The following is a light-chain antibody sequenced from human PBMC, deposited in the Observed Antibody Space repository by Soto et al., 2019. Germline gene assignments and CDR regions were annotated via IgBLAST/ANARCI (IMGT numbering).Light chain of an antibody. J-gene: IGKJ1*01. CDR3: MQALQAPWT. Sequence: DIVMTQSPLSLPVTPGEPASISCRSSQSLLHDNGYNYLDWYLQKPGQSPQLLIYLGSNRASGVPDRFSGSASGTDFTPKISRVEAEDAGIYYCMQALQAPWTFGQGTKVEIK. V-gene: IGKV2-28*01. CDR1: QSLLHDNGYNY. CDR2: LGS.